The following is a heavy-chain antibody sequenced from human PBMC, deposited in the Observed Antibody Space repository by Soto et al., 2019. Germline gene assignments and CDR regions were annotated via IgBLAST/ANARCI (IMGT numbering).Heavy chain of an antibody. CDR2: INHSGST. V-gene: IGHV4-34*01. Sequence: SETLSLTCAVYGGSFSGYYWSWIRQPPGKGLEWIGEINHSGSTNYNPSLKSRVTISVDTSKNQFSLKLSSVTAADTAVYYCARVAEYSSSSGPHYFDYWGQGTLATVSS. CDR1: GGSFSGYY. D-gene: IGHD6-6*01. J-gene: IGHJ4*02. CDR3: ARVAEYSSSSGPHYFDY.